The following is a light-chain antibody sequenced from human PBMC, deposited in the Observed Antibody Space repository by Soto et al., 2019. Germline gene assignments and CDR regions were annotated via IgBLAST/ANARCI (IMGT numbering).Light chain of an antibody. V-gene: IGLV1-44*01. CDR3: AAWNDSLTRYV. J-gene: IGLJ1*01. Sequence: QSVLTQPPSASGTPGQRVTISCSGGSSNIGTNAVNWYQQLPGTAPKLLIYNNNQRPSGVPDRFSGSKSGTSASLAISGLQSEDEAAYYCAAWNDSLTRYVFLTGSKATVL. CDR2: NNN. CDR1: SSNIGTNA.